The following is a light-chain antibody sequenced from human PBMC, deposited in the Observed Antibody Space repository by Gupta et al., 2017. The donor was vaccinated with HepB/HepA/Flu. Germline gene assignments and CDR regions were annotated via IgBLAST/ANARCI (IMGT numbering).Light chain of an antibody. V-gene: IGKV3-20*01. CDR1: QSLGNTY. CDR2: GVS. Sequence: EIVLTQSPGTLSLSPGERVTLSCRASQSLGNTYLAWYQQKPGQAPRLLIFGVSSRATGVPDRFSGSGSGTDFTLTISRLEPEDFAVYYCQHCGTSPFAFGPGTKVDI. CDR3: QHCGTSPFA. J-gene: IGKJ3*01.